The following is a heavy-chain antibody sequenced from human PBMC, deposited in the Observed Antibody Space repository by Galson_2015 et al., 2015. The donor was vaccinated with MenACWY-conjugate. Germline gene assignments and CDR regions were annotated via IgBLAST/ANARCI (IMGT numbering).Heavy chain of an antibody. CDR1: GFTFSDAW. D-gene: IGHD6-13*01. V-gene: IGHV3-15*01. CDR3: IIPPHSRSET. CDR2: IKSKTDGGTT. Sequence: SLRLSCAASGFTFSDAWMSWVRQAPGKGLEWVGRIKSKTDGGTTDSAAPLKDRFIISRDDSKNMVYVDMKSLTTDDTALYYCIIPPHSRSETWGQGTLVTVSS. J-gene: IGHJ5*02.